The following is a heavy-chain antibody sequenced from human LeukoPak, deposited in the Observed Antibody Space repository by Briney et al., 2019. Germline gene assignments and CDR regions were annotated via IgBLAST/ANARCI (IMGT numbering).Heavy chain of an antibody. CDR1: AFTFSTYG. CDR3: ATEALDF. V-gene: IGHV3-30*02. Sequence: GGSLRLSCAASAFTFSTYGMHWVRQAPGKGLEWVAFERYDGSDKYYADSVKGRFTISRDNSKNTLYLQMNSLSAEDTAVYYCATEALDFWGQGTLVTVSS. J-gene: IGHJ4*02. CDR2: ERYDGSDK.